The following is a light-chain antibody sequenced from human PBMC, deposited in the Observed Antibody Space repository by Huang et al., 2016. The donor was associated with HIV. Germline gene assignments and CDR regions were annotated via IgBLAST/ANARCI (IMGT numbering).Light chain of an antibody. CDR3: QQYNDWPPLT. V-gene: IGKV3D-15*01. CDR2: GAS. CDR1: QGVRTN. Sequence: VMTQSPASLSASPGARVTLSCRASQGVRTNLAWYQQKPSQAPTLLMFGASTRATGTPPRFSGSGSGTDFTLTITSLQSSESAIYYCQQYNDWPPLTFGGGTKVEI. J-gene: IGKJ4*01.